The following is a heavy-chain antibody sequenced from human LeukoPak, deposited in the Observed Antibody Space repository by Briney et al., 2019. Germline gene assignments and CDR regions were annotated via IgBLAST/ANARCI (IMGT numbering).Heavy chain of an antibody. J-gene: IGHJ4*02. Sequence: PSETLSLTCTVSGGSISSYYWSWIRQPAGKGLEWIGRIYTSGSTNYNPSLKSRVTMSVDTSKNQFSLKLSSVTAADTAVYYCARDQRRTRSGYSSPFDYWGQETLVTVSS. V-gene: IGHV4-4*07. CDR3: ARDQRRTRSGYSSPFDY. CDR2: IYTSGST. D-gene: IGHD3-3*01. CDR1: GGSISSYY.